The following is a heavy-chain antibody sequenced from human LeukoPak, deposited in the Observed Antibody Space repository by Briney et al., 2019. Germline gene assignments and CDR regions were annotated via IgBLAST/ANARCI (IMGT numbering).Heavy chain of an antibody. J-gene: IGHJ4*02. CDR1: GFTFSSYW. D-gene: IGHD3-22*01. Sequence: GGSLRLSCAASGFTFSSYWMSWVRQAPGKGLEWVDNIKQDGSEKYYVDSVKGRFTISRDNAKNSLYLQMNSLRAEDTAVYYCARDPPFYDSSGYYAYWGQGTLVTVFS. V-gene: IGHV3-7*01. CDR2: IKQDGSEK. CDR3: ARDPPFYDSSGYYAY.